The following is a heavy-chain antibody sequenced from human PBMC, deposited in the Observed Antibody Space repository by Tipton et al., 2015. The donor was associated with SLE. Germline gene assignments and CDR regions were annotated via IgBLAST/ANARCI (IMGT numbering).Heavy chain of an antibody. CDR2: IYYSGNT. CDR3: AREPWEHGAFDI. V-gene: IGHV4-31*11. D-gene: IGHD1-26*01. J-gene: IGHJ3*02. Sequence: TLSLTCAVYGWSFSGYYWSWIRQHPGKGLEWIGYIYYSGNTYYNPSLKSRVTISEDTSKNQFSLKLSSVTAADTAVYYCAREPWEHGAFDIWGQGTMVTVSS. CDR1: GWSFSGYY.